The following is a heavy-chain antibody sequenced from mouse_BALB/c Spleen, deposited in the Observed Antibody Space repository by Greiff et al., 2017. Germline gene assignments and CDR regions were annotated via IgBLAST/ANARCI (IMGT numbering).Heavy chain of an antibody. Sequence: EVQLVESGGDLVKPGGSLKLSCAASGFTFSSYGMSWVRQTPDKRLEWVATISSGGSYTYYPDSVKGRFTISRDNAKNTLYLQMSSLKSEDTAMYYCARQGARATRWFAYWGQGTLVTVSA. CDR2: ISSGGSYT. CDR3: ARQGARATRWFAY. CDR1: GFTFSSYG. J-gene: IGHJ3*01. V-gene: IGHV5-6*01. D-gene: IGHD3-1*01.